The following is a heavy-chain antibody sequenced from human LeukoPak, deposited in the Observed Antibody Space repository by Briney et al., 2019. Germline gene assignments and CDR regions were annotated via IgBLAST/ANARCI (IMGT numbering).Heavy chain of an antibody. CDR3: ASSSGGGYFDY. V-gene: IGHV4-30-2*01. D-gene: IGHD3-10*01. CDR2: IYHSGST. J-gene: IGHJ4*02. CDR1: GGSISSGGYS. Sequence: PSETLSLTCAVSGGSISSGGYSWSWIRQPPGKGLEWIGYIYHSGSTYYNPSLKSRVTISVGRSKNQFSLKLSSVTAADTAVYYCASSSGGGYFDYWGQGTLVTVSS.